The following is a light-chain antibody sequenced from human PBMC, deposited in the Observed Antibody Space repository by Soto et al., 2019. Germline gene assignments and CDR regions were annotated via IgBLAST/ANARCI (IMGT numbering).Light chain of an antibody. J-gene: IGKJ4*01. CDR2: DAS. CDR3: QQYDNLSLT. V-gene: IGKV1-33*01. Sequence: DIQMTQSPSSLSASVGDRVTITCQASQDISNYLNWYQQKPGKAPKLLLFDASNMETGVPSRFSGSGSGTDFTFIISSLRPEDIATYYCQQYDNLSLTFGGGTKVEIK. CDR1: QDISNY.